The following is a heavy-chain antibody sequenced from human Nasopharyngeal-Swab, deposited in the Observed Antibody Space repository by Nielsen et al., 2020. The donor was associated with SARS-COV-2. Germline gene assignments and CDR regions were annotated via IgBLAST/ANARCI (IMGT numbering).Heavy chain of an antibody. CDR3: AKDQRAAVAGTLGFDY. V-gene: IGHV3-11*01. Sequence: GESLKISCAASGFTFSDYYMSWIRQAPGKGLEWVSYISSSGSTIYYADSVKGRFTISRDNAKNSLYLQMNSLRAEDTALYYCAKDQRAAVAGTLGFDYWGQGTLVTVSS. CDR2: ISSSGSTI. CDR1: GFTFSDYY. D-gene: IGHD6-19*01. J-gene: IGHJ4*02.